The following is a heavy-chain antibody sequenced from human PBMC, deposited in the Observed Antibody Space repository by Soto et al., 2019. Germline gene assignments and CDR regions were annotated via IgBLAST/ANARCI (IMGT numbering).Heavy chain of an antibody. V-gene: IGHV5-51*01. J-gene: IGHJ6*02. CDR1: GYSFTSYW. CDR3: ASTRRYSPYYYYGMDV. CDR2: IYPGDSDT. D-gene: IGHD1-1*01. Sequence: GESLKISCKGSGYSFTSYWIGWVRQMPGKGLEWMGIIYPGDSDTRYSPSFQGQVTISADKSISTAYLQWSSLKASDTAMYYCASTRRYSPYYYYGMDVWGQGTTVTAP.